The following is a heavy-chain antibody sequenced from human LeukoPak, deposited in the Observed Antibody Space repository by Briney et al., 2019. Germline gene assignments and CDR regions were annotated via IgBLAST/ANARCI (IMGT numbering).Heavy chain of an antibody. CDR2: ISGSGDNT. V-gene: IGHV3-23*01. J-gene: IGHJ4*02. CDR1: GSTFGKYW. D-gene: IGHD3-22*01. Sequence: GGSLRLSCVASGSTFGKYWMSWVRQAPGKGLEWVSGISGSGDNTYYADSVKGRFTISRDNSKNTLYVQVNSLGTEDTAAYYCAKGSYYDSSGSFYFDYWGQGTLVTVSS. CDR3: AKGSYYDSSGSFYFDY.